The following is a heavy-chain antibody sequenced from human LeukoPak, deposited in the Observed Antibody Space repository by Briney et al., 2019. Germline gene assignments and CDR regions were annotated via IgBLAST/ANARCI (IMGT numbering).Heavy chain of an antibody. D-gene: IGHD2-2*01. V-gene: IGHV3-23*01. CDR2: ISGSGGST. CDR3: AKVKVPAAILATNFDY. CDR1: KFAFSSYA. Sequence: GGSLRLSCAASKFAFSSYAMSWVRQAPGKGLEWVSAISGSGGSTYYADSVKGRFTISRDNSKNTLYLQMNSLRAEDTAVYYCAKVKVPAAILATNFDYWGQGTLVTVSS. J-gene: IGHJ4*02.